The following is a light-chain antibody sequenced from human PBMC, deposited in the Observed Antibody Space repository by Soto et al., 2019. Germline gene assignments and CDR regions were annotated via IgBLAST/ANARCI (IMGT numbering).Light chain of an antibody. V-gene: IGKV3-15*01. CDR1: QDVGSL. CDR3: QQYYHWPIT. J-gene: IGKJ5*01. CDR2: RVS. Sequence: EVVMTQSPATLSVSPGEGATLSCRASQDVGSLVAWCQQKPGQAPRLLIYRVSTRATDIAARFTGSGSGTDFTLSISSLQTEDFAVYYCQQYYHWPITFGPGTRLEIK.